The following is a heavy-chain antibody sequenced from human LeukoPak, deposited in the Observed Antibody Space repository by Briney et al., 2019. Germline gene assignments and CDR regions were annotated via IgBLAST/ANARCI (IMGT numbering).Heavy chain of an antibody. D-gene: IGHD3-16*02. V-gene: IGHV1-18*01. CDR3: ASSESYVWGSYRVDY. CDR1: GYTFTSYG. Sequence: GASVKVSCKASGYTFTSYGISWVRQAPGQGLEWMGWISAYNGNTNYAQKLQGRVTMTTDTSTSTAYMELRSLRSDDTAVYYCASSESYVWGSYRVDYWGQGTLVTVSS. CDR2: ISAYNGNT. J-gene: IGHJ4*02.